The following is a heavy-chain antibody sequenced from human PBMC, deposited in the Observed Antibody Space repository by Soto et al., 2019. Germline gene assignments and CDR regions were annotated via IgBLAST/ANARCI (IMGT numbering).Heavy chain of an antibody. CDR3: ARDAVYSNYVNYYYYGMDV. Sequence: SVKVSCKASGGTFSSYAISWVRQAPGQGLEWMGGIIPIFGTANYAQKFQGRVTITADESTSTAYMELSSLRSEDTAVYYCARDAVYSNYVNYYYYGMDVWGQGTTVTVSS. V-gene: IGHV1-69*13. CDR1: GGTFSSYA. CDR2: IIPIFGTA. D-gene: IGHD4-4*01. J-gene: IGHJ6*02.